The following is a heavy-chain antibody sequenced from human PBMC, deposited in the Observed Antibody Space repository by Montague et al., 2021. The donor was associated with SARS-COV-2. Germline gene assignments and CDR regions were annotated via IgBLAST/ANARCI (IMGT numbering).Heavy chain of an antibody. CDR3: ARGYDSSGYQY. V-gene: IGHV3-7*05. Sequence: SLRLSCAASGLTLSTFWMTWVRQVPGKGLEWVANIKQDGSEKYYVDSVKGRFTISRDNAKNSLYLQLDSLRAEDTAVYYCARGYDSSGYQYWGQGTLVTVSS. CDR1: GLTLSTFW. J-gene: IGHJ4*02. CDR2: IKQDGSEK. D-gene: IGHD3-22*01.